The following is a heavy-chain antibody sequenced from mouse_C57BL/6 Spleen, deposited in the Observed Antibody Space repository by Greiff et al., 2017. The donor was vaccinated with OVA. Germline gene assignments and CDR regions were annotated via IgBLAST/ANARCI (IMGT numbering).Heavy chain of an antibody. J-gene: IGHJ4*01. CDR2: IDPSDSYT. V-gene: IGHV1-50*01. CDR1: GYTFTSYW. CDR3: ARDSSGSPYAMDY. D-gene: IGHD3-2*02. Sequence: QVQLQQPGAELVKPGASVKLSCKASGYTFTSYWMQWVNQRPGQGLEWIGEIDPSDSYTNYNQKFKGTATLTVDTSSSTAYMQLSSLTSEDSAVYYCARDSSGSPYAMDYWGQGTSVTVSS.